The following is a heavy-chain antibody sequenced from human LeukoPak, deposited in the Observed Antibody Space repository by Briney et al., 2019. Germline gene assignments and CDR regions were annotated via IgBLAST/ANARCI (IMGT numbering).Heavy chain of an antibody. CDR2: ISSYNGNT. V-gene: IGHV1-18*01. J-gene: IGHJ4*02. D-gene: IGHD3-10*01. CDR3: TRGSGSYFDY. Sequence: ASVKVSCKASGYTFTSYGISWVRQAPGQGLEWMGWISSYNGNTKYAQKLQDRVTMTTDTSTRTAYMELRSLTSDDTAVYYCTRGSGSYFDYWGQGTLVTVSS. CDR1: GYTFTSYG.